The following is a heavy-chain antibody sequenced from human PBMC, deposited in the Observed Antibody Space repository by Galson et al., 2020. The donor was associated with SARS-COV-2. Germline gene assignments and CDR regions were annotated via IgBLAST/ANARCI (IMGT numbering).Heavy chain of an antibody. V-gene: IGHV1-69*13. D-gene: IGHD3-16*02. CDR3: ARTGVYHDYVWGSYRYSWFDP. Sequence: SVKVSCKASGGTFSSYAISWVRQAPGQGLEWMGGIIPIFCTANYAQKFHGRVTIPADESTSTAYMELSSLRSEDTAVYYCARTGVYHDYVWGSYRYSWFDPWGQGTLVTVSS. J-gene: IGHJ5*02. CDR2: IIPIFCTA. CDR1: GGTFSSYA.